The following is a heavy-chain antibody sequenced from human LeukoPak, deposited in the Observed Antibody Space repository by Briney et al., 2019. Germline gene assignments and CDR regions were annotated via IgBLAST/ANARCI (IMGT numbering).Heavy chain of an antibody. CDR1: GCTFNTYA. J-gene: IGHJ4*02. CDR3: AKGSVNYDILTGSYFDY. D-gene: IGHD3-9*01. Sequence: GGSLRLSCAASGCTFNTYAMNWVRQAPGKGLEWVSSISGSGENTYYADSVKGRFTISRGNSKNTLSLQMNSLRAEDTAVYYCAKGSVNYDILTGSYFDYWGQGTLVTVSS. V-gene: IGHV3-23*01. CDR2: ISGSGENT.